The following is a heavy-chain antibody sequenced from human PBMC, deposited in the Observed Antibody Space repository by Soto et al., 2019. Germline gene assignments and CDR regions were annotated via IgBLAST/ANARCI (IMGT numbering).Heavy chain of an antibody. J-gene: IGHJ3*02. CDR1: GFTFSNAW. V-gene: IGHV3-15*01. Sequence: GGSLRLSCAASGFTFSNAWMSWVRQAPGKGLEWVGRIKSKTDGGTTDYAAPVKGRFTISRDDSKNTLYLQMNSLKTEDTAVYYCTTAPEAYDYSKYGAFDIWGKGTMVTVSS. CDR2: IKSKTDGGTT. D-gene: IGHD4-4*01. CDR3: TTAPEAYDYSKYGAFDI.